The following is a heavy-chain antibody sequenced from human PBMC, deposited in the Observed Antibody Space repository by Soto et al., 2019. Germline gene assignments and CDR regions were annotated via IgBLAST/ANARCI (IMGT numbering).Heavy chain of an antibody. CDR1: GIPFSNFW. V-gene: IGHV3-74*01. CDR2: INSAGGTT. CDR3: ARGWGDSYYYLDY. Sequence: GGSLRLSCAASGIPFSNFWMHWVRQAPGKGLVWVSRINSAGGTTTYADSVKGRFTISRDNAKSTLYLQMNSLTAEDTAVYYCARGWGDSYYYLDYWGQGILVTVSS. D-gene: IGHD3-10*01. J-gene: IGHJ4*02.